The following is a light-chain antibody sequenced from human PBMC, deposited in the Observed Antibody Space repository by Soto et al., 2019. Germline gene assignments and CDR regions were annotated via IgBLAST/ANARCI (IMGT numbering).Light chain of an antibody. Sequence: IQLTQSPSSMSASVGDRVTITCRASQGISNYLACYQQNPGKAPKPLLDAASTLQRGVPSRFSGSGSGTDVTLSSSSLQPEDFATYYCQQLNSYPRTFGTGTKVDIK. CDR1: QGISNY. J-gene: IGKJ3*01. V-gene: IGKV1-9*01. CDR2: AAS. CDR3: QQLNSYPRT.